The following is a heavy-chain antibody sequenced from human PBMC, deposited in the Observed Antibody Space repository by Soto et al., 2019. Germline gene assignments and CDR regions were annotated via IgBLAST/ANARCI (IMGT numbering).Heavy chain of an antibody. V-gene: IGHV1-18*01. J-gene: IGHJ4*02. Sequence: GASVKVSCKASGYTFTIYGISWVLQAPGQGLEWMGWISAYNGNTNYAQKLQGRVTMTTDTSTSTAYMELRSLRSDDTAVYYCVVAAQPYYFDYWGQGTLVTVSS. CDR3: VVAAQPYYFDY. D-gene: IGHD2-15*01. CDR2: ISAYNGNT. CDR1: GYTFTIYG.